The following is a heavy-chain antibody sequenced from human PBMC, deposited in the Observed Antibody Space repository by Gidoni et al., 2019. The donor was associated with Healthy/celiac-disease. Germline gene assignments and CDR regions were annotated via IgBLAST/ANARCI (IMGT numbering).Heavy chain of an antibody. CDR3: ARWAVTTVTFDP. Sequence: QLQLQESGSGLVKPSQTLSLPCAVSGAPISRGGYSWSWTRQPPGKGLEWIGYIYHSGSTYYNPALKSRVTISVDRSKNQFSLKLSSVTAADTAVYYCARWAVTTVTFDPWGQGTLVTVSS. J-gene: IGHJ5*02. CDR2: IYHSGST. D-gene: IGHD4-17*01. V-gene: IGHV4-30-2*01. CDR1: GAPISRGGYS.